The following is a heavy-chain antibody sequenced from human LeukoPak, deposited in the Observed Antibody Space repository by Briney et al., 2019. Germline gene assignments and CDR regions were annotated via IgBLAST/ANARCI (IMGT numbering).Heavy chain of an antibody. V-gene: IGHV3-21*01. CDR2: ISSSSSYI. D-gene: IGHD3-10*01. Sequence: GGSLRLSCAASGFTFSSYSMNWVRQAPGKGLEWVSSISSSSSYIYYADLVKGRFTISRDNAKNSLYLQMNSLRSEDTAVYYCASGRPNYYGSGSLDYWGQGTLVTVSS. CDR3: ASGRPNYYGSGSLDY. J-gene: IGHJ4*02. CDR1: GFTFSSYS.